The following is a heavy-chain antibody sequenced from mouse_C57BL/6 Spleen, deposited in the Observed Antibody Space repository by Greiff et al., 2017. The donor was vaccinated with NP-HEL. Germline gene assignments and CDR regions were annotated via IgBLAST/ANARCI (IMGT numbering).Heavy chain of an antibody. D-gene: IGHD2-5*01. V-gene: IGHV1-75*01. CDR3: ARSHYSNNGYAMDY. Sequence: VMLVESGPELVKPGASVKISCKASGYTFTDYYINWVKQRPGQGLEWIGWIFPGSGSTYYNEKFKGKATLTVDKSSSTAYMLLSSPTSEDSAVYFGARSHYSNNGYAMDYWGQGTSVTVSS. CDR2: IFPGSGST. CDR1: GYTFTDYY. J-gene: IGHJ4*01.